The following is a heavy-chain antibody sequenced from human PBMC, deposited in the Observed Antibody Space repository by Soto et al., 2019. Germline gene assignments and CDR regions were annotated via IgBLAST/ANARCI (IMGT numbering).Heavy chain of an antibody. Sequence: GESLKISCHGSGYSFAIYWIGWVRQMPGKDLEWMGIIYPGDSDTRYSPSFQGQVTISADKSLRTAYLQWTSLKASDTALYYCARTRSFTLGFYYDGMDVWGQGTTVTVSS. CDR3: ARTRSFTLGFYYDGMDV. CDR2: IYPGDSDT. CDR1: GYSFAIYW. V-gene: IGHV5-51*01. D-gene: IGHD6-6*01. J-gene: IGHJ6*02.